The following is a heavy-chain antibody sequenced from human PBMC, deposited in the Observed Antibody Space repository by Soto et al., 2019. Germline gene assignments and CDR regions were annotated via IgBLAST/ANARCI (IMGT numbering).Heavy chain of an antibody. CDR3: ARDEEGIFDD. Sequence: PSETLSLTCTVSGGSISSGGYYWSWIRQHPGKGLEWIGYIYYSGSTYYNPSLKSRVTISVDTSKNQFSLKLSSVTAADTAVYYCARDEEGIFDDWGQGTLVTVSS. J-gene: IGHJ4*02. CDR1: GGSISSGGYY. V-gene: IGHV4-31*03. CDR2: IYYSGST.